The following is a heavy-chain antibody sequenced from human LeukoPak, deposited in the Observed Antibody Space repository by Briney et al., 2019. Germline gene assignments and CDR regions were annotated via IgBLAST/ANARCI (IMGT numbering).Heavy chain of an antibody. Sequence: ASVKVSCKPSGYSFTSYYIHGVRQAPGQGLECVGLINPSAGTTTYSQKFWGRLTMTRDTSTSTVYMELSGLTSEDTAVYYCARGDMAIIYIEAWGQETPGTVSS. CDR1: GYSFTSYY. V-gene: IGHV1-46*01. CDR2: INPSAGTT. D-gene: IGHD2-15*01. CDR3: ARGDMAIIYIEA. J-gene: IGHJ5*02.